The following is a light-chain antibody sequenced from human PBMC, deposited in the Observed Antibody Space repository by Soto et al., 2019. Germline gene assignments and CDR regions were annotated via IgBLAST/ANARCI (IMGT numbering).Light chain of an antibody. CDR2: AAS. Sequence: DIQMTQSPSSLSASLGDRVTITCRASQGIGIYLAWYQQKPGKVPKLLIYAASTLHSGVPPRFSGRGSGTYFTLTISRLHPEDVSTYYCQQYNSPPRTFGQGTRVEI. CDR1: QGIGIY. V-gene: IGKV1-27*01. J-gene: IGKJ1*01. CDR3: QQYNSPPRT.